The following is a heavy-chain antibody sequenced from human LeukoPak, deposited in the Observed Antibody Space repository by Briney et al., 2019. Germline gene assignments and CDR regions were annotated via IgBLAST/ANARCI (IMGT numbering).Heavy chain of an antibody. CDR3: AKGRARDSSSHPFDY. J-gene: IGHJ4*02. CDR2: ISYDGSNK. V-gene: IGHV3-30*18. Sequence: GGSLRLSCAASGFTFSSYGMHWVRQAPGKGLEWVAVISYDGSNKYYADSVKGRFTISREDSENTLYLQMNSLRAEDTAVYYCAKGRARDSSSHPFDYWGQGTVVTVSS. CDR1: GFTFSSYG. D-gene: IGHD6-13*01.